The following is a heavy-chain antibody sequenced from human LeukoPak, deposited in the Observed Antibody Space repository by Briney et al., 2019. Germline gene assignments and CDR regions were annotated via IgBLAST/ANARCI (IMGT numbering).Heavy chain of an antibody. Sequence: GRSLRLSCAASGFTFSSYWMSWVRQAPGMGLEWVGNINQDGSEKYYVDSVKGRFTISRDNAKNSLYLQMNSLRAEDTAVYYCAITGSLRYFDYWGQGTLVTVSS. CDR1: GFTFSSYW. CDR2: INQDGSEK. V-gene: IGHV3-7*01. CDR3: AITGSLRYFDY. J-gene: IGHJ4*02. D-gene: IGHD7-27*01.